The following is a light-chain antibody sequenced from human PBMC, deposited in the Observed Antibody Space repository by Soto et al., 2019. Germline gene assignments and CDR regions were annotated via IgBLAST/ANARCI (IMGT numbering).Light chain of an antibody. CDR3: QQYKSYSWT. V-gene: IGKV1-5*01. CDR2: DAS. Sequence: DIQMTQSPSTLSASVGYRVTITCRASQSISSWLAWYQQKPGKAPKLLIYDASSLESGVPSRFSGSGSGTEFTLTISSLQPDDFATYYCQQYKSYSWTFGQGTKVDIK. J-gene: IGKJ1*01. CDR1: QSISSW.